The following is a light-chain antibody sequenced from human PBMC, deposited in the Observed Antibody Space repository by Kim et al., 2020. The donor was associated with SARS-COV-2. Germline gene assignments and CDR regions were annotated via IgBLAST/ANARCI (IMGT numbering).Light chain of an antibody. V-gene: IGKV3-20*01. CDR1: QSVTSTY. CDR2: AAS. Sequence: YPGERATLSCRASQSVTSTYLAWYQHKPGQAPSLLIYAASIRATGIPDRFSGSGSGTDFTLTISRLEPEDFALYYCQQYGKSPRNFGQGTKVDIK. J-gene: IGKJ2*01. CDR3: QQYGKSPRN.